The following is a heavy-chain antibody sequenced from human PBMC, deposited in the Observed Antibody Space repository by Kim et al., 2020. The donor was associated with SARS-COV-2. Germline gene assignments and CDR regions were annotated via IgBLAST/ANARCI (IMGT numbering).Heavy chain of an antibody. CDR2: ISYDGSNK. CDR1: GFTFSSYG. J-gene: IGHJ6*01. D-gene: IGHD6-13*01. Sequence: GGSLRLSCAASGFTFSSYGMNWVRQAPGKGLEWVAVISYDGSNKYYADSVKGRFTISRDNSKNTLYLQMNSLRAEDTAVYYCAKDRSSSWYSGYYYGMD. V-gene: IGHV3-30*18. CDR3: AKDRSSSWYSGYYYGMD.